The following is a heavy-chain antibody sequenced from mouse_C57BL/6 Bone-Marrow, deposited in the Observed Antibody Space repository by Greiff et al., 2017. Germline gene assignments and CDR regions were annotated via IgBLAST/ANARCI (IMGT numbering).Heavy chain of an antibody. CDR2: IYPGSGST. D-gene: IGHD1-1*01. CDR1: GYTFTSYW. Sequence: QVQLQQSGAELVKPGASVKMSCKASGYTFTSYWITWVKQRPGQGLEWIGDIYPGSGSTNYNEKFKSKATLTVDTSSSSAYMQLSSLTSEDSAVYYCARKDYGSLWYFDGWGTGTTVTVSS. CDR3: ARKDYGSLWYFDG. V-gene: IGHV1-55*01. J-gene: IGHJ1*03.